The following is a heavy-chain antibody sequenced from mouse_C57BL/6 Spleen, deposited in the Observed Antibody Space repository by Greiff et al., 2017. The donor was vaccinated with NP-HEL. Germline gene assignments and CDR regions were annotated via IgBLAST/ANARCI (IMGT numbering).Heavy chain of an antibody. V-gene: IGHV5-17*01. D-gene: IGHD2-1*01. CDR2: ISSGSSAI. Sequence: EVQGVESGGGFVKPGGSLKLSCAASGFNFSDYGMHWVRQAPEKGLEWVGYISSGSSAIYYAATVKGRFTISRDNAKNTLFLQMTRLRSEDTAMYYCARGYYGNYFDYWGQGTTLTVSS. J-gene: IGHJ2*01. CDR1: GFNFSDYG. CDR3: ARGYYGNYFDY.